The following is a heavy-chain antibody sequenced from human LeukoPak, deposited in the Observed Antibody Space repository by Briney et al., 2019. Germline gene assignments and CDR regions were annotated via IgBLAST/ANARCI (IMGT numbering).Heavy chain of an antibody. J-gene: IGHJ4*02. CDR1: GYSIRSGYY. CDR3: ARVNPFDSTGFYFDK. CDR2: MHHSGNT. D-gene: IGHD3-9*01. V-gene: IGHV4-38-2*02. Sequence: PSETLSLTCTVSGYSIRSGYYWGWIRQPPGKGLEWIGIMHHSGNTYSNPSLKSRVTISLGTSKNQFSLSLSSVTAADTAVYYCARVNPFDSTGFYFDKWGQGTQVTVSS.